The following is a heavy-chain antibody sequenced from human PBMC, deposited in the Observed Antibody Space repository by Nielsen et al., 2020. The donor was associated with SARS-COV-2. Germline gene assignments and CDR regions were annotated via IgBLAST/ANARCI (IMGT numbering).Heavy chain of an antibody. J-gene: IGHJ6*04. V-gene: IGHV3-7*03. CDR2: IKQDGSEK. CDR1: GFTFSNYG. CDR3: TPQLGFWMDV. D-gene: IGHD3-16*01. Sequence: GESLKISCAASGFTFSNYGINWVRQAPGKGLEWVANIKQDGSEKYYVDSVKGRFTISRDNAKNSLYLQMNSLRAEDTAVYYCTPQLGFWMDVWGKGTTVTVSS.